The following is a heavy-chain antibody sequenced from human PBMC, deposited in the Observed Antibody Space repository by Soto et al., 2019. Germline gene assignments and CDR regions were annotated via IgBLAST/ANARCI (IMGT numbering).Heavy chain of an antibody. CDR2: IIPILGIA. CDR3: AREAVAGTPNKNYYYYMDV. J-gene: IGHJ6*03. CDR1: GGTFSSYT. D-gene: IGHD6-19*01. Sequence: GASVKVSCKASGGTFSSYTISWVRQAPGQGLDWMGRIIPILGIANYAQKFQGRVTITADKSTSTAYMELSSLRSEDTAVYYCAREAVAGTPNKNYYYYMDVWGKGTTVTVSS. V-gene: IGHV1-69*04.